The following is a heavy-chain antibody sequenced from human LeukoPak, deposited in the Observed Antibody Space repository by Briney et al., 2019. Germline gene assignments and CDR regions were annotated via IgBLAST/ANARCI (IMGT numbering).Heavy chain of an antibody. CDR2: INHSGST. J-gene: IGHJ4*02. V-gene: IGHV4-34*01. CDR1: GGSFSGYY. CDR3: ARGVYIAAAQYGY. D-gene: IGHD6-13*01. Sequence: SETLCLTCAVYGGSFSGYYWSGIRQPPGKVLEWIGEINHSGSTNYNPSLKSRVTISVDTSKNQFSLKLSSVTAADTAVYYCARGVYIAAAQYGYWGQGTLATVSS.